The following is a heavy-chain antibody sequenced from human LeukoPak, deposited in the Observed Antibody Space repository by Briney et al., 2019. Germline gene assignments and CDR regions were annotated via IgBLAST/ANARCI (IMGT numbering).Heavy chain of an antibody. D-gene: IGHD6-19*01. V-gene: IGHV3-21*01. CDR3: ALDSSGLFDY. J-gene: IGHJ4*02. CDR1: GFTFSSYS. Sequence: GGSLRLSCAASGFTFSSYSMNWVRQAPGKGLEWVSSISSSSSYIYYADSVKGRFTISRDNDKNSLYLQMNSLRAEDTAVYYCALDSSGLFDYWGQGTLVTVSS. CDR2: ISSSSSYI.